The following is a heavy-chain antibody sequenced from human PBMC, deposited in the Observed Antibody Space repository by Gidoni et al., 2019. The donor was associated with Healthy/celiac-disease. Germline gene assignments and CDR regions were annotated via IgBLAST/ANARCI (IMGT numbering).Heavy chain of an antibody. J-gene: IGHJ5*02. V-gene: IGHV3-74*01. CDR1: GFTSSSYW. D-gene: IGHD2-2*01. CDR2: INSDGSST. CDR3: ARDLTDCSSTTCYYNWFDP. Sequence: EVQLVDSGGGLVQPGGSLRLPCAASGFTSSSYWMNWVRQPPGKGLVWVSRINSDGSSTSYADSVEGRFTIARDNAKNTLYLQMNSLRAEDTAVYYCARDLTDCSSTTCYYNWFDPWGQGTLVTVSS.